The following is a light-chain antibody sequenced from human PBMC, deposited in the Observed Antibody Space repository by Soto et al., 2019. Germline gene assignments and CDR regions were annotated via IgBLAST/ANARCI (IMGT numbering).Light chain of an antibody. Sequence: SSSNIGSNPVSWYQQRPGTAPKLLIYDNDERPSGVPVRFSGSKSATSASLAISGLQSEDEGDYYCATWDDSPNGSRLGPGT. J-gene: IGLJ1*01. CDR2: DND. CDR3: ATWDDSPNGSR. CDR1: SSNIGSNP. V-gene: IGLV1-44*01.